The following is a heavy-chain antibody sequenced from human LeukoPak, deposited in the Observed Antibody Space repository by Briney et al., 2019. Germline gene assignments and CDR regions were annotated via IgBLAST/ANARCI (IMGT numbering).Heavy chain of an antibody. CDR1: GFAFADYA. CDR2: TSGDGGTT. CDR3: AKDMVWGWYFDL. J-gene: IGHJ2*01. V-gene: IGHV3-43*02. D-gene: IGHD7-27*01. Sequence: GGSLRLSCAASGFAFADYAIHCVRQGPGGGLEWVSLTSGDGGTTYYADSVKGRFTISRDNSKNSLFLQMNSLRTEDTALYYCAKDMVWGWYFDLWGRGTLVTVSS.